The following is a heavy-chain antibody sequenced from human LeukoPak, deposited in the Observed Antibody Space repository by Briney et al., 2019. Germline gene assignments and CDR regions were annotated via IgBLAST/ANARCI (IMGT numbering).Heavy chain of an antibody. D-gene: IGHD3-3*01. CDR1: GGSISSYY. J-gene: IGHJ6*03. CDR2: IYTSGST. V-gene: IGHV4-4*07. CDR3: ARDTTELRFLAPTPDDNYYYYYMDV. Sequence: SETLSLTCTVSGGSISSYYWSWIRQPAGKGLEWIGRIYTSGSTNYNPSLKSRVTMSVDTSKNQFSLKLSSVTAADTAVYYCARDTTELRFLAPTPDDNYYYYYMDVWGKGSTVTVSS.